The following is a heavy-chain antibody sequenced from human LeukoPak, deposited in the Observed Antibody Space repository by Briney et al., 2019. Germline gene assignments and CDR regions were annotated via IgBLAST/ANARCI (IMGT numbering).Heavy chain of an antibody. CDR3: ARVRDFWSGSTDYGMDV. D-gene: IGHD3-3*01. J-gene: IGHJ6*02. CDR1: GFTFSSYW. CDR2: IKQDGSEK. V-gene: IGHV3-7*03. Sequence: GGSLRLSCAASGFTFSSYWMSWVRQAPGKGLEWVANIKQDGSEKYYVDSVKGRFTISRDNAKNSLYLQMNSLRAEDTAVYYCARVRDFWSGSTDYGMDVWGQGTTVTVSS.